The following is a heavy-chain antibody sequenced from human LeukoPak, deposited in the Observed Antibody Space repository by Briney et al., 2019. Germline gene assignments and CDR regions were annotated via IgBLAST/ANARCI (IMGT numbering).Heavy chain of an antibody. CDR2: IYYSGST. V-gene: IGHV4-59*01. J-gene: IGHJ3*02. CDR1: GGSISSYY. D-gene: IGHD3-3*01. CDR3: ARTAGSFTIFGVVTRAFDI. Sequence: PSETLSLTCTVSGGSISSYYWSWIRQPPGKGLEWIGSIYYSGSTNYNPSLKSRVTISVDTSKNQFSLKVNSVTAADTAVYYCARTAGSFTIFGVVTRAFDIWGQGTMVSVSS.